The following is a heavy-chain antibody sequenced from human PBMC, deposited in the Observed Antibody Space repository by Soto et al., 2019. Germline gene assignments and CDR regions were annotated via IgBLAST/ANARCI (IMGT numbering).Heavy chain of an antibody. CDR2: IVPNVGTV. CDR3: ARRDTSGFLRYFDN. D-gene: IGHD3-3*01. Sequence: QMQLVQSGAEVKKPGSSVKVSCKASGGTLSSFINYPINWVRQATGQGLEWMGGIVPNVGTVNYAQKFQGRVTITADKSTGTAYMELSSLRSEDTALYYCARRDTSGFLRYFDNGGQGNLVTVSS. J-gene: IGHJ4*02. CDR1: GGTLSSFINYP. V-gene: IGHV1-69*06.